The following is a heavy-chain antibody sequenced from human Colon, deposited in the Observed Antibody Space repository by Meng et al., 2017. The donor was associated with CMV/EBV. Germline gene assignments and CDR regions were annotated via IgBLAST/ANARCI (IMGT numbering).Heavy chain of an antibody. D-gene: IGHD1-26*01. CDR2: INPNSGGT. V-gene: IGHV1-2*02. CDR1: GYTFTGYY. J-gene: IGHJ4*02. CDR3: ARAPLVGATKVDY. Sequence: ASVKVSCKASGYTFTGYYTHGVRQAPGQVLEWMGWINPNSGGTNYAQKFQGRVTMTRDTSISTAYMELSRLRSDDTAVYYCARAPLVGATKVDYWGQGTLVTVSS.